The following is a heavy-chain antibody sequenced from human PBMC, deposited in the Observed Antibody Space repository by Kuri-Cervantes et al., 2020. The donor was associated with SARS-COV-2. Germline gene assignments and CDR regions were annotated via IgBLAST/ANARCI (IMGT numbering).Heavy chain of an antibody. J-gene: IGHJ4*02. CDR3: VRHPPIAVADYYFDY. D-gene: IGHD6-19*01. CDR1: GGSITTYSYY. CDR2: LYYGGST. Sequence: GSLRLSCTVSGGSITTYSYYWGWIRQPPGKGLEWIGSLYYGGSTYYNPSLKSRVTISIDTSKNQFSLRLSSVTAADTAVYYCVRHPPIAVADYYFDYWGQGALVSVSS. V-gene: IGHV4-39*01.